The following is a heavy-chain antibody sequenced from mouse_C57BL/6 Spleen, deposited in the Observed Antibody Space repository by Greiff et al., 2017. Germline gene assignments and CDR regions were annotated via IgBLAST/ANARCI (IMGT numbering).Heavy chain of an antibody. D-gene: IGHD1-1*01. V-gene: IGHV1-59*01. CDR3: ARDYYGSSLYYFDY. Sequence: VQLQQPGAELVRPGTSVKLSCKASGYTFTSYWMHWVKQRPGQGLEWIGVIDPSDSYTNYNQKFKGKATLTVDTSSSTAYMQLSSLTSADSAVYYCARDYYGSSLYYFDYWGQGTTLTVSS. CDR1: GYTFTSYW. CDR2: IDPSDSYT. J-gene: IGHJ2*01.